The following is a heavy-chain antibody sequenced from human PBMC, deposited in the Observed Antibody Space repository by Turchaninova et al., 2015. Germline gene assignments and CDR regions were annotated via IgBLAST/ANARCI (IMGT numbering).Heavy chain of an antibody. CDR1: GLSFSIYA. V-gene: IGHV3-23*01. J-gene: IGHJ3*01. D-gene: IGHD4-17*01. CDR2: IMGNGGYS. Sequence: EVQLLESGGGLVEPGGSRRVSCAGAGLSFSIYATTWVRQAPGKGLEWNASIMGNGGYSKYADAVKGRFTISRDNSKNTVFLHMNSLRAEDTAVYYCGRDPNGDYIGAFDFWGQGTLVSVSP. CDR3: GRDPNGDYIGAFDF.